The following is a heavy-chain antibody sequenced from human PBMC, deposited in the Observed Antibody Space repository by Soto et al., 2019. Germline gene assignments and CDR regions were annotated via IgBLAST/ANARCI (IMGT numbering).Heavy chain of an antibody. CDR3: ARGGGYCSGGSCYPALRPANWFDP. V-gene: IGHV3-7*01. Sequence: PGGSLRLSCAASGFTFSSYWMSWVRQAPGKGLEWVANIKQDGSEKYYVDSVKGRFTISRDNAKNSLYLQMNSLRAEDTAVYYCARGGGYCSGGSCYPALRPANWFDPWGQGTLVTVSS. CDR1: GFTFSSYW. CDR2: IKQDGSEK. J-gene: IGHJ5*02. D-gene: IGHD2-15*01.